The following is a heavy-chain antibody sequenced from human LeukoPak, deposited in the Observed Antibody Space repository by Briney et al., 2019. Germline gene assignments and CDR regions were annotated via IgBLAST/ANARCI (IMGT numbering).Heavy chain of an antibody. V-gene: IGHV5-51*01. D-gene: IGHD5-24*01. CDR3: ARVSDGYNDY. J-gene: IGHJ4*02. CDR1: GYRFANYC. CDR2: IYPGDSDT. Sequence: GESLKISCHGSGYRFANYCIGWVREMPGKGLESMGIIYPGDSDTRYSPSFQGQVTMSADKSISTAYLQWSSLKASDTAMYYCARVSDGYNDYWGQGTLVTVSS.